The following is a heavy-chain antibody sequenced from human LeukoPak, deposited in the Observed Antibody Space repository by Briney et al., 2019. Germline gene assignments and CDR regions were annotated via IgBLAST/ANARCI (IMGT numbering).Heavy chain of an antibody. Sequence: SETLSLTCTVSGGSISSGGYYWSWIRQHPGKGLEWIGYIYYSGSTYYNPSLKSRVTISVDTSKNQFSQKLSSVTAADTAVYYCARDRRRNYYGSGSHGAMDVWGKGTTVTVSS. CDR3: ARDRRRNYYGSGSHGAMDV. J-gene: IGHJ6*04. CDR2: IYYSGST. CDR1: GGSISSGGYY. V-gene: IGHV4-31*03. D-gene: IGHD3-10*01.